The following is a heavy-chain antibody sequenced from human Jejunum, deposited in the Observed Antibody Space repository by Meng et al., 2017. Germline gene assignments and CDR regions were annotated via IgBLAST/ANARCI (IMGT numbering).Heavy chain of an antibody. J-gene: IGHJ4*02. CDR1: GDSMNTKTYY. Sequence: SETLSLTCIASGDSMNTKTYYWGWIRQPPGKGLEWIGTLYHSGTTYYNPSLQSRVTISVDTSKNQLSLRLSSVTAADTAIYYCARDHGSSNWFYYWGQGTLVTVSS. CDR3: ARDHGSSNWFYY. CDR2: LYHSGTT. V-gene: IGHV4-39*07. D-gene: IGHD2-2*01.